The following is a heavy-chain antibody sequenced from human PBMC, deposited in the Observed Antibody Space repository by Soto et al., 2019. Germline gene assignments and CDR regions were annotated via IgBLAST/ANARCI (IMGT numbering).Heavy chain of an antibody. CDR1: EYTFANHD. Sequence: QVQLVQSGAELKEPGASVKVSCTASEYTFANHDINWVRQAPGRGLEWMGWMNPNSGNSGFAQKFQDRVTITRDTSRDTAYMELRNLRSEDTAVYYCARGWGRWPHEKPGDYWGQGTLVTVS. J-gene: IGHJ4*02. D-gene: IGHD3-16*01. CDR3: ARGWGRWPHEKPGDY. CDR2: MNPNSGNS. V-gene: IGHV1-8*01.